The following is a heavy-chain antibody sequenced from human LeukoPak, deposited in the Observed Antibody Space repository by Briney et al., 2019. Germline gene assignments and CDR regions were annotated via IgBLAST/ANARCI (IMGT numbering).Heavy chain of an antibody. CDR2: ISYDGSNK. D-gene: IGHD1-26*01. Sequence: GGSLRLSCAASGFTFSSYAMHWVRQAPGKGLEWVAVISYDGSNKYYADSVKGRFTISRDNSKNTLYLQMNSLRAEDTAVYYCAKGPLEIVGAFSFDYWGQGTLVTVSS. CDR1: GFTFSSYA. CDR3: AKGPLEIVGAFSFDY. J-gene: IGHJ4*02. V-gene: IGHV3-30-3*02.